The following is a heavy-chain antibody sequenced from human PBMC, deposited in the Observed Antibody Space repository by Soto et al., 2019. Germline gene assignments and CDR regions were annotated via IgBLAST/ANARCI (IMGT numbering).Heavy chain of an antibody. J-gene: IGHJ5*02. Sequence: GWSLRLSCAASGFTFSSYAMSWVRQAPGKGLEWVSAISGSGGSTYYADSVKGRFTISRDNSKNTLYLQMNSLRAEDTAVYYCAKDLVPYYDFWSGYTNWFDPWGQGTLVTVSS. D-gene: IGHD3-3*01. CDR3: AKDLVPYYDFWSGYTNWFDP. CDR1: GFTFSSYA. CDR2: ISGSGGST. V-gene: IGHV3-23*01.